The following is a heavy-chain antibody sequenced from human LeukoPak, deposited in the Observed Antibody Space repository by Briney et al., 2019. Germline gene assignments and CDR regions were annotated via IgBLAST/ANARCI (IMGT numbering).Heavy chain of an antibody. CDR3: ARVVGDEGWYVR. CDR2: INPTRAVT. D-gene: IGHD2-15*01. V-gene: IGHV1-2*02. CDR1: GYTFTCYY. Sequence: ASXXVXCKASGYTFTCYYMHWVGQAPGQGLEGFVCINPTRAVTNYALMFPSRVTIPRSTSITTAYMELSRLRSDATAVYYCARVVGDEGWYVRWGQGTLVTVSS. J-gene: IGHJ4*02.